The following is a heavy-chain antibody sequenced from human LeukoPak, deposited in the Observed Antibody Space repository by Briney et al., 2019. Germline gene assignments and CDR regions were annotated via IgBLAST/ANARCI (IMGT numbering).Heavy chain of an antibody. CDR2: ISGSGGST. Sequence: GGSLRLSCAASGFTFSSYAMSWVRQAPGKGLEWVSAISGSGGSTYYAACVKGRFTISRDNSKNTLYLQMNSLRAEDTAVYYCAKDSIVVVPAATAPFWGQGTMVTVSS. CDR1: GFTFSSYA. CDR3: AKDSIVVVPAATAPF. V-gene: IGHV3-23*01. D-gene: IGHD2-2*01. J-gene: IGHJ3*01.